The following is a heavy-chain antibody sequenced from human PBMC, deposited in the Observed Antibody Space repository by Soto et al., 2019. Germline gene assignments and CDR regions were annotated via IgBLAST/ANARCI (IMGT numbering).Heavy chain of an antibody. CDR1: GGSFSGYY. D-gene: IGHD3-9*01. J-gene: IGHJ4*02. CDR2: INHSGST. Sequence: SETLSLTCAVYGGSFSGYYVSWIRQPPGKGLEWIGEINHSGSTNYNPSLKSRVTISVDTSKNQFSLKLSSVTAADTAVYYCARGAAHYDILTGRYLYYFDYWGQGTLVTVSS. CDR3: ARGAAHYDILTGRYLYYFDY. V-gene: IGHV4-34*01.